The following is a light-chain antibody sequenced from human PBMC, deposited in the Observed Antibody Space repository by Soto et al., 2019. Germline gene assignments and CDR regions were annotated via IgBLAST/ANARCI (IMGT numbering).Light chain of an antibody. Sequence: EIVMTQSPATLSVSPGERATLSCRASQSISSNLAWYQQKPGQAPRLLIYGASTRATAIPARFSGSGSGTQFTLPITILQSEDFAVYYCQHYNNWPPWTFGQGTRVEVQ. V-gene: IGKV3-15*01. CDR3: QHYNNWPPWT. CDR1: QSISSN. CDR2: GAS. J-gene: IGKJ1*01.